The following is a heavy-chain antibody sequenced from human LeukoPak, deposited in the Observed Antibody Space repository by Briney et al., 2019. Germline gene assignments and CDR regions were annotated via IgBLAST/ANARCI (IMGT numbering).Heavy chain of an antibody. Sequence: GRSLRLSCAASGFIFSNYAMHWVRQAPGKGLEYVSRISTYGGSTYHANSVKGRFTISRDNSKNTLYLQMGSLRTEDMAVYYCATSLIWFGELSAPFAYWGQGTLVTVSS. CDR1: GFIFSNYA. J-gene: IGHJ4*02. D-gene: IGHD3-10*01. CDR3: ATSLIWFGELSAPFAY. V-gene: IGHV3-64*01. CDR2: ISTYGGST.